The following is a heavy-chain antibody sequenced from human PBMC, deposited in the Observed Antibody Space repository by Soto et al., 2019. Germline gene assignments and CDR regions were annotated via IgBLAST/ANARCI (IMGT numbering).Heavy chain of an antibody. V-gene: IGHV3-30-3*01. CDR2: ISYDGSNK. CDR1: GFTFSSYA. D-gene: IGHD4-4*01. CDR3: ARPLWRDDYNWGYFDL. Sequence: QVPLVESGGGVVQPGRSLRLSCAASGFTFSSYATHWVRQAPGKGLEWVAVISYDGSNKYYADSVKGRFTISRDNSKNTLYLQMNSLRLEDTAVYYCARPLWRDDYNWGYFDLWGRGTLVTVSS. J-gene: IGHJ2*01.